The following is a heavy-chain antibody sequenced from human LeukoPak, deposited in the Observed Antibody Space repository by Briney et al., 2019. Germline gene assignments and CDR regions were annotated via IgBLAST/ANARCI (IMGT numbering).Heavy chain of an antibody. D-gene: IGHD3-22*01. Sequence: GGSLRLSCAASGFTFSSYAMHWVRQAPGKGLEWVAVISYDGSNKYYADSVKGRFTISRDNSKNTLYLQMNSLRAEDTAVYYCARDMRYDSSGRELDYWGQGTLVTVSS. CDR3: ARDMRYDSSGRELDY. V-gene: IGHV3-30*04. CDR1: GFTFSSYA. CDR2: ISYDGSNK. J-gene: IGHJ4*02.